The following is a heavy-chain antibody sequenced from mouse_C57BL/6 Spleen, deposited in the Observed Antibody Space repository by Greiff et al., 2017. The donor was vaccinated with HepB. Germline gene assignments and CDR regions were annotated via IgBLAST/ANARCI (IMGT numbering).Heavy chain of an antibody. CDR3: ARSEDGYYEGFAY. V-gene: IGHV1-52*01. CDR1: GYTFTSYW. D-gene: IGHD2-3*01. Sequence: LKQPGAELVRPGSSVKLSCKASGYTFTSYWMHWVKQRPIQGLEWIGNIDPSDSETHYNQKFKDKATLTVDKSSSTAYMQLSSLTSEDSAVYYCARSEDGYYEGFAYWGQGTLVTVSA. J-gene: IGHJ3*01. CDR2: IDPSDSET.